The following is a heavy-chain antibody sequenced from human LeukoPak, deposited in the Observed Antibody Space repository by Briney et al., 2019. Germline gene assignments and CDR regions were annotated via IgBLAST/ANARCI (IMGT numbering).Heavy chain of an antibody. V-gene: IGHV1-2*02. J-gene: IGHJ4*02. CDR1: GYTFTGYY. D-gene: IGHD3-16*01. CDR2: INPNSGGT. CDR3: ARDNDSRDPPHFDY. Sequence: ASVKVSCKASGYTFTGYYMHWVRQAPGQGLEWVGWINPNSGGTNYAQKFQGRVTMTRDTSISTAYMELSRLRSDGTAVYYCARDNDSRDPPHFDYWGQGTLVTVSS.